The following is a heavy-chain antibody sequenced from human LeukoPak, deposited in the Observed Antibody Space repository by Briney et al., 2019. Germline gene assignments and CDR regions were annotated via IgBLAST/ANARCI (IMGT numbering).Heavy chain of an antibody. CDR2: ISAYNGNT. Sequence: ASVKVSCKASGYTFTSYGISWVRQAPGQVLEWMGWISAYNGNTNYAQKLQGRVTMTTDTSTSTAYMELRSLRSDDTAVYYCARTGYSSGWQPGYWYFDLWGRGTLVTVSS. CDR3: ARTGYSSGWQPGYWYFDL. V-gene: IGHV1-18*01. J-gene: IGHJ2*01. CDR1: GYTFTSYG. D-gene: IGHD6-19*01.